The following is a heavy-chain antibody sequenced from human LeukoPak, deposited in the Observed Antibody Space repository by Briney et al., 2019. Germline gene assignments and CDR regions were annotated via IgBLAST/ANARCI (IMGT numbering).Heavy chain of an antibody. V-gene: IGHV1-46*01. CDR2: INPSGGST. J-gene: IGHJ5*02. CDR1: GYTFTSYY. CDR3: ASSVYNWNKHNWFDP. D-gene: IGHD1/OR15-1a*01. Sequence: ASVKVSCKASGYTFTSYYMHWVRQAPGQGLEWMGIINPSGGSTSYAQKFQGRVTMTRDMSTSTVYMELSSLRSEDTAVYYCASSVYNWNKHNWFDPWGQGTLVTVSS.